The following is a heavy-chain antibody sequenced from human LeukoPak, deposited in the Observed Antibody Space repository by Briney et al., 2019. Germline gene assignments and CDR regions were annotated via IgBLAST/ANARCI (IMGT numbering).Heavy chain of an antibody. CDR1: GGSISSGGYS. CDR2: IYHSGST. J-gene: IGHJ4*02. V-gene: IGHV4-30-2*01. Sequence: PSETLSLTCAVSGGSISSGGYSWSWIRQPPGTGLEWIGYIYHSGSTYYNPSLKSRVTISVDRSKNQFSLKLSSVTAADTAVYYCARSSSSWRYFDYWGQGTLVTVSS. D-gene: IGHD6-13*01. CDR3: ARSSSSWRYFDY.